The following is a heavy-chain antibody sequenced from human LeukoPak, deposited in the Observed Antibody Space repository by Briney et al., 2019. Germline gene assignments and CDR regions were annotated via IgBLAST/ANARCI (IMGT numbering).Heavy chain of an antibody. CDR1: GYRSASYW. V-gene: IGHV5-10-1*01. CDR3: ARQYHYDSSGYPYAFEI. CDR2: IDPSDSHT. Sequence: GESLKISCKGSGYRSASYWISWVRQMPGKGLEWMGRIDPSDSHTNYSPSFQGHVTISGDKSISTAYLQWSSLKASDTAMYYRARQYHYDSSGYPYAFEIWGPGTLVTVSS. J-gene: IGHJ3*02. D-gene: IGHD3-22*01.